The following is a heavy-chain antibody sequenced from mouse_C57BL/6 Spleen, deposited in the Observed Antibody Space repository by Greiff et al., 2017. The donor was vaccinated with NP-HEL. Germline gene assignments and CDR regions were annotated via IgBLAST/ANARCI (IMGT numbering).Heavy chain of an antibody. Sequence: VQLQQSGAELVKPGASVKISCKASGYAFSSYWMNWVKQRPGKGLEWIGQIYPGDGDTNYNGKFKGKATLTADKSSSTAYMQRSSLTSEDSAVYFCARSAVVATEYFDYWGQGTTLTVSS. CDR2: IYPGDGDT. CDR3: ARSAVVATEYFDY. D-gene: IGHD1-1*01. V-gene: IGHV1-80*01. CDR1: GYAFSSYW. J-gene: IGHJ2*01.